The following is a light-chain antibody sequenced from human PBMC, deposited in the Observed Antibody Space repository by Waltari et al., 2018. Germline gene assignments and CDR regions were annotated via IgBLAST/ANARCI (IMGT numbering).Light chain of an antibody. CDR1: NIGSKS. J-gene: IGLJ3*02. Sequence: SFVLTQPPSVSVAPGKTAMITCGGNNIGSKSVHWYQQKPGQAPVLVIYHDKDRPSGIPERFSGSNSENTATLTISRVEVGDEADYFCQLWDSNSDHWVFGGGTKLTVL. CDR3: QLWDSNSDHWV. V-gene: IGLV3-21*04. CDR2: HDK.